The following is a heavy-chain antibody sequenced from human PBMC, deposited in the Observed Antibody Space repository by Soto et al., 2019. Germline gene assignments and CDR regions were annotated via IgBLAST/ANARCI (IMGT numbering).Heavy chain of an antibody. D-gene: IGHD3-9*01. CDR3: AHKGPEDWPLEY. CDR2: IYWDDSK. Sequence: QITLKESGPTLVRPTQTLTLTCAFSGFSLSTSGVGVGWIRQPPGKALEWLAVIYWDDSKHYSPSLRSRLTITKDTAKTQVVLTMTNMDPMDTGTYYGAHKGPEDWPLEYWGQGTLVTVSS. J-gene: IGHJ4*02. V-gene: IGHV2-5*02. CDR1: GFSLSTSGVG.